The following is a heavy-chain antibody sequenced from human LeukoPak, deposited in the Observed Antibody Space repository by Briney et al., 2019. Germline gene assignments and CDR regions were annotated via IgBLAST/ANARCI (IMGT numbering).Heavy chain of an antibody. CDR1: GFTFSSYA. V-gene: IGHV3-30*04. Sequence: PGRSLRLSCAASGFTFSSYAMHWVRQAPGKGLEWVAFIRYDGSNKYYADSVKGRFTISRDNSKNTLYLQMNSLRAEDTAVYYCARDLSVGRKPDLGFDYWGQGTLVTVSS. J-gene: IGHJ4*02. CDR3: ARDLSVGRKPDLGFDY. D-gene: IGHD1-26*01. CDR2: IRYDGSNK.